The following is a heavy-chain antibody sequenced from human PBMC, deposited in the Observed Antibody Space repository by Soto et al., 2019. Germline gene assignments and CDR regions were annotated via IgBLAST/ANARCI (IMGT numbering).Heavy chain of an antibody. Sequence: PGGSLRLSFAASGFTFSIYAMSWVRQAQGKGLEWVSAISGSGGSTYYADSVKGRFTISRDNSKNTLYLQMNSLRAEDTAVYYCASPTVGATIFAEYFQHWGQGTLVTVSS. CDR1: GFTFSIYA. V-gene: IGHV3-23*01. J-gene: IGHJ1*01. CDR3: ASPTVGATIFAEYFQH. D-gene: IGHD1-26*01. CDR2: ISGSGGST.